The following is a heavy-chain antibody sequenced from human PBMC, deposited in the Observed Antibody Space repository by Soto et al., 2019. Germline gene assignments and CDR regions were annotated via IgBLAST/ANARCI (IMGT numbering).Heavy chain of an antibody. CDR2: IYHSGST. J-gene: IGHJ4*02. D-gene: IGHD5-18*01. CDR3: ARTPWDGYTGYYSDY. CDR1: GGSISSGGYS. V-gene: IGHV4-30-2*01. Sequence: PSETLSLTCAVSGGSISSGGYSWSWIRQPPGKGLEWIGYIYHSGSTYYNPSLKSRVTISVDKSKNQFSLKLSSVTAADTAVYSCARTPWDGYTGYYSDYWGQGTLVTVSS.